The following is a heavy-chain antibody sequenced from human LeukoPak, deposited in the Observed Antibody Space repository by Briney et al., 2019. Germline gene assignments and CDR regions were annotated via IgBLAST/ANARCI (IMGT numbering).Heavy chain of an antibody. CDR2: IYTSGST. J-gene: IGHJ3*02. CDR3: ARGYSSGWGPGAFDI. CDR1: GGSISSGSYY. V-gene: IGHV4-61*02. D-gene: IGHD6-19*01. Sequence: SETLSLTCTVSGGSISSGSYYWSWIRQPAGKGLEWIGRIYTSGSTNYNPSLKSRVTISVDTSKNQFSLKLSSVTAADTAVYYCARGYSSGWGPGAFDIWGQGTMVTVSS.